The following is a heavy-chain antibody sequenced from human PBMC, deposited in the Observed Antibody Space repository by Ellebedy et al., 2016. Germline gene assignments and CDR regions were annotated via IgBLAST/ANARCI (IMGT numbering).Heavy chain of an antibody. V-gene: IGHV3-30*03. D-gene: IGHD3-3*01. J-gene: IGHJ6*03. Sequence: GESLKISXAASGFTFSSYGMHWVRQAPGKGLEWVAVISYDGSNKYYADSVKGRFTISRDNSKNTLYLQMNSLRAEDTAVYYCARSGNDFWSGYPIAYYYYYYMDVWGKGTTVTVSS. CDR1: GFTFSSYG. CDR2: ISYDGSNK. CDR3: ARSGNDFWSGYPIAYYYYYYMDV.